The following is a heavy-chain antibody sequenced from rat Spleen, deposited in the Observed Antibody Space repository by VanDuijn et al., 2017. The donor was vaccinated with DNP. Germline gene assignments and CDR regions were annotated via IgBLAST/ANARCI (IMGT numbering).Heavy chain of an antibody. CDR3: ARYYGYNYYAMDA. J-gene: IGHJ4*01. CDR1: GFSFTNFA. CDR2: ISSAGNT. V-gene: IGHV2S12*01. Sequence: QVQLRESGPGLVQSSQTLSLTCTVSGFSFTNFAINWVRQPPGKGLEWVAAISSAGNTFYNSDLKSRLSFSRDTSKNQVLLKMNSLQTEDTAMYFCARYYGYNYYAMDAWGQGTSVTVSS. D-gene: IGHD1-9*01.